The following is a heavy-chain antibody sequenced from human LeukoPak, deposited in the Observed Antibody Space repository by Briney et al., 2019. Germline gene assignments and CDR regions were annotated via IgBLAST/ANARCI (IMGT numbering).Heavy chain of an antibody. CDR1: GGSISSGSYY. CDR2: IYTSGST. Sequence: SQTLSLTCTVSGGSISSGSYYWSWIRQPAGKGLEWIGRIYTSGSTSYNPSLKSRVTILVDTSKNQFSLKLSSVTAADTAVYYCARSSWYDIIDYWGQGTPVTVSS. J-gene: IGHJ4*02. D-gene: IGHD6-13*01. CDR3: ARSSWYDIIDY. V-gene: IGHV4-61*02.